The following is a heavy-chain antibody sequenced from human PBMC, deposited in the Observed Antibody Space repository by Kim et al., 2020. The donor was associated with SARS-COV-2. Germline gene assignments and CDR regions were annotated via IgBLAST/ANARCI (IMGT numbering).Heavy chain of an antibody. Sequence: DYADPVKGRFTISRDDSKNTLYLQMNSLKTEDTAVYYCTTDNPLHAYFDYWGQGTLVTVSS. CDR3: TTDNPLHAYFDY. J-gene: IGHJ4*02. V-gene: IGHV3-15*01.